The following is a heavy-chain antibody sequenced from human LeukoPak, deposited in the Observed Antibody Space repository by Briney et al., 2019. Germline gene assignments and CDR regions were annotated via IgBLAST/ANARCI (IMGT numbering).Heavy chain of an antibody. CDR1: GYSVSSDYY. Sequence: SETLSLTCTVSGYSVSSDYYWGWIRQPPGKGLEWIGNIYHSGSTYYNPSLKSRVTISVDTSKNQFSLKLSSVTAADTAVYYCARGPYKYDGSGAFDIWGQGTMVTVSS. J-gene: IGHJ3*02. CDR3: ARGPYKYDGSGAFDI. CDR2: IYHSGST. V-gene: IGHV4-38-2*02. D-gene: IGHD3-22*01.